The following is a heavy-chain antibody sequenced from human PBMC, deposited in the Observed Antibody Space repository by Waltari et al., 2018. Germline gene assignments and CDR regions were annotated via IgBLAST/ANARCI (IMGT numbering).Heavy chain of an antibody. Sequence: EVQLVESGGGLVQPGGSLRLSCAASGFTFSSYSMNWVRQAPGKGLEWLSYISSSSSTIYYAGSVKGRFTISRDNAKNSLYLQMNSLRAEDTAVYYCARDAAAASFDLWGRGTLVTVSS. V-gene: IGHV3-48*01. J-gene: IGHJ2*01. CDR2: ISSSSSTI. D-gene: IGHD6-13*01. CDR3: ARDAAAASFDL. CDR1: GFTFSSYS.